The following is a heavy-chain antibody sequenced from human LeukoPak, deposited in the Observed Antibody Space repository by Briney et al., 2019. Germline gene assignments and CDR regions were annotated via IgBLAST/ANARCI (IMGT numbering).Heavy chain of an antibody. CDR2: ISNSTSYI. Sequence: GGSLRLSCAASRFTFSSYSMNWVRQAPGKGLEWVSSISNSTSYIYYAVSVKGRFTISRDNAKNSLYLQMNSLRAEDTAVYYCARGHTNNSGRDYWGQGTLVTVSS. CDR3: ARGHTNNSGRDY. J-gene: IGHJ4*02. CDR1: RFTFSSYS. V-gene: IGHV3-21*01. D-gene: IGHD7-27*01.